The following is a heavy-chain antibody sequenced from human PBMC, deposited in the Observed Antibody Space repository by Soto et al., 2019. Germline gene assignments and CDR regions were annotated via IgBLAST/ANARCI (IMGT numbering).Heavy chain of an antibody. CDR2: ISSSRSTI. J-gene: IGHJ6*02. V-gene: IGHV3-48*02. CDR3: VRGRSDSLMDV. CDR1: GFTLKSFS. Sequence: EVQLVESGGDLVQLGGSLRLSCAGSGFTLKSFSMNWVRQAPGKGLEWVSYISSSRSTIYYTDSVKGRFTISRDDDKNSLYLQMNSLRDDDTAEYYCVRGRSDSLMDVWGQGTTVTVSS. D-gene: IGHD2-15*01.